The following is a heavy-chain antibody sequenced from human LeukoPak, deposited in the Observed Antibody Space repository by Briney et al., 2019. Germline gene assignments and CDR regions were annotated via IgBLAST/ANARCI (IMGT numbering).Heavy chain of an antibody. CDR1: GGSISSYS. Sequence: SSETLSLTCTVSGGSISSYSWNWIRQPAGKGLEWIGRIHISGSTSYNPSLKSRVTMSIDTSKNKFSLKLSSVTAADTAVYYCARQRDDAFEIWGQGTMVTVSS. V-gene: IGHV4-4*07. CDR3: ARQRDDAFEI. CDR2: IHISGST. J-gene: IGHJ3*02.